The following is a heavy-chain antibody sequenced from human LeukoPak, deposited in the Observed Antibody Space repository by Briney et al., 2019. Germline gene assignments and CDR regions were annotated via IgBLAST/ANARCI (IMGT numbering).Heavy chain of an antibody. V-gene: IGHV4-34*01. CDR1: GGSFSGYY. CDR2: INHSGST. Sequence: SETLSLTCAVYGGSFSGYYWSWLRQPPGKGLEWIGEINHSGSTNYNPSLKSRVTISIDTSKKQFSLRLSSVTAADTAVYYCARGRLYITMGRGVTNAPYFDYWGQGTLVTVSS. CDR3: ARGRLYITMGRGVTNAPYFDY. D-gene: IGHD3-10*01. J-gene: IGHJ4*02.